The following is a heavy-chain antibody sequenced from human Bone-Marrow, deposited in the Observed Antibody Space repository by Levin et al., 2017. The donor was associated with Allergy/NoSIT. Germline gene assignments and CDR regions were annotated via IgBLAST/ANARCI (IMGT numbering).Heavy chain of an antibody. D-gene: IGHD4-17*01. V-gene: IGHV1-2*02. Sequence: GESLKISCKASGYTFTGYYMHWVRQAPGQGLEWMGWINPNSGGTNYAQKFQGRVTMTRDTSISTAYMELSRLRSDDTAVYYCARDYGEGLDAFDIWGQGTMVTVSS. CDR2: INPNSGGT. J-gene: IGHJ3*02. CDR1: GYTFTGYY. CDR3: ARDYGEGLDAFDI.